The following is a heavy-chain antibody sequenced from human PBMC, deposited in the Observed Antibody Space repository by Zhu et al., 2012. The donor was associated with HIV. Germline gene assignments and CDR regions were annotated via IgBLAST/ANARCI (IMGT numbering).Heavy chain of an antibody. CDR1: GFTFRTYS. J-gene: IGHJ4*02. CDR2: ISRSSTTI. CDR3: ARDDWGFDY. Sequence: EVQLVESGGGLIQPGGSLRLSCAASGFTFRTYSMNWVRQAPGKGLEWLSYISRSSTTIYYADSVKGRFTMSRDNARNSLYLQMNSLRAEDTAVCYCARDDWGFDYWGQGTLVTVSS. V-gene: IGHV3-48*01. D-gene: IGHD3-9*01.